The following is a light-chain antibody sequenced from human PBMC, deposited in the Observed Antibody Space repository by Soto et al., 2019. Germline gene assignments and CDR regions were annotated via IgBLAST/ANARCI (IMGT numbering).Light chain of an antibody. V-gene: IGKV4-1*01. J-gene: IGKJ1*01. CDR1: QSVLYSSNNKNY. CDR2: WAS. Sequence: DIVMTQSPDALAVSLGERATINCKSSQSVLYSSNNKNYLAWYQQKAGQPPKLIIYWASTRESGVPDRFSGSGSGTDFTLTISSLQAEDVAVYYCQQHYNTPWTFGQGTQVEI. CDR3: QQHYNTPWT.